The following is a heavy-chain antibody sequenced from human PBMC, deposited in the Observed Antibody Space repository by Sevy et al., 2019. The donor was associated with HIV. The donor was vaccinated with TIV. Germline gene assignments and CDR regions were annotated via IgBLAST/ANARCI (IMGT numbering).Heavy chain of an antibody. CDR1: GFPFSGYA. V-gene: IGHV3-23*01. CDR2: ISGSGGST. Sequence: GGSLRLSCAASGFPFSGYAMTWVRQAPGKGLEWVSAISGSGGSTYYADSVKGRFSISRDNSKNTLYLQMSSLRAEDTAVYFCEKGSVYDTSGYYYTLVAFDYWGQGTPVTVSS. D-gene: IGHD3-22*01. J-gene: IGHJ4*02. CDR3: EKGSVYDTSGYYYTLVAFDY.